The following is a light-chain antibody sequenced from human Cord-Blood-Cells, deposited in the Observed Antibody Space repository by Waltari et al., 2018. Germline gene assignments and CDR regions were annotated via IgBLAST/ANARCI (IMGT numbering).Light chain of an antibody. J-gene: IGLJ2*01. Sequence: NFMLTQPHSVSESPGKTVTISCTRSSGSIASNYVQWYQQRPGSSPTPVLYEDNQRPSWFPDRFSGSIDSSSNSASLTISGLKTEDEADYYCQSYDSSNQVFGGGTKLTVL. CDR2: EDN. CDR3: QSYDSSNQV. CDR1: SGSIASNY. V-gene: IGLV6-57*01.